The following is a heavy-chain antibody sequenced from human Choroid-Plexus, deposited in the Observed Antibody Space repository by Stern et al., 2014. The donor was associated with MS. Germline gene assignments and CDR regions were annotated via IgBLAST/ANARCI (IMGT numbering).Heavy chain of an antibody. CDR1: GYIFTSAY. Sequence: VQLVESGAEVKKPGASVKVSCKTSGYIFTSAYIHWVRQAPGQGLEWMAWINPNTGGTKYAQKFQGRVTMSRDTSISTAYVELSSLTSDDTAVYYCARDQRGITIFGVVTDYYYLGMDVWGQGTTVTVSS. J-gene: IGHJ6*02. CDR2: INPNTGGT. D-gene: IGHD3-3*01. CDR3: ARDQRGITIFGVVTDYYYLGMDV. V-gene: IGHV1-2*02.